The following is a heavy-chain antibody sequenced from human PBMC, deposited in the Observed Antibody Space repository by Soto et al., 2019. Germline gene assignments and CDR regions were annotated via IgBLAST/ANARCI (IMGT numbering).Heavy chain of an antibody. J-gene: IGHJ3*02. Sequence: ASVKVSCKASGDTFSNFDFNWVRQATGQGPEWMGWMYPNNGQTAYARTFQGRVTMTWNSSTSTAYMELSSLTSEDTAVYYCARDLSRVRVSDLLWWWLDAFDIWGQGTMVTVSS. CDR1: GDTFSNFD. V-gene: IGHV1-8*01. CDR3: ARDLSRVRVSDLLWWWLDAFDI. D-gene: IGHD2-21*01. CDR2: MYPNNGQT.